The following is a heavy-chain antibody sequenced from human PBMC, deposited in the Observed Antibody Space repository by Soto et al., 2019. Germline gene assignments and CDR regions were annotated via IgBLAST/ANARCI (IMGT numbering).Heavy chain of an antibody. CDR1: GFTFSSYA. J-gene: IGHJ4*02. CDR3: SYSSTPFDY. D-gene: IGHD6-13*01. V-gene: IGHV3-23*01. CDR2: ISGSGGST. Sequence: EVRLLESGGGLVQPGGSLRLSCAASGFTFSSYAMSWVRQAPGKGLEWVSAISGSGGSTYYADSVKGRFTISRDNSKNTLYLQMNSLRSEDTAVYYCSYSSTPFDYWCQGTLVTVSS.